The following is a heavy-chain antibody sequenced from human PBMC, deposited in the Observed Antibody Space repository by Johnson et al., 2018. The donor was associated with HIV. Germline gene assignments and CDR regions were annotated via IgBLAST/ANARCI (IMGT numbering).Heavy chain of an antibody. CDR1: GFTFSTYA. CDR2: ISYDGSNK. V-gene: IGHV3-30*04. J-gene: IGHJ3*02. D-gene: IGHD1-14*01. CDR3: ARAAKGFRGPGGAFDI. Sequence: VQVVESGGGVVQPGRSLRLSCAASGFTFSTYAMHWVRQAPGKGLEWVAVISYDGSNKYYADSVKGRFTISRDNSKNTLYLQRNSLRAEDTALYYCARAAKGFRGPGGAFDIWGQGTMVTVSS.